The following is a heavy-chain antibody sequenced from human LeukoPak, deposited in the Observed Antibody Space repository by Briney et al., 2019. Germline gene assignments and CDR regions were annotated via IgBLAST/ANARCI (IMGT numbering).Heavy chain of an antibody. CDR1: GGSISSYY. Sequence: SETLSLTCTVSGGSISSYYWSWIRQPPGKGLEWIGYIYYSGSTNYNPSLKSRVTMSVDTSKNQFSLKLSSVTAADTAVYYCARTLRGRLLSVYYFDYWGQGTLVTVSS. J-gene: IGHJ4*02. CDR3: ARTLRGRLLSVYYFDY. CDR2: IYYSGST. D-gene: IGHD2-2*01. V-gene: IGHV4-59*01.